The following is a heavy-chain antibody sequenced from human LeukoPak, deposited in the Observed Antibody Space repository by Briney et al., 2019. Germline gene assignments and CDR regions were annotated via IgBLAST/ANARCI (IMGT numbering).Heavy chain of an antibody. CDR1: GFTFSSYA. V-gene: IGHV3-30*04. CDR2: ISYDGSNK. J-gene: IGHJ4*02. Sequence: PGRSLRLSCAASGFTFSSYAMHWVRQAPAKGLEWVAVISYDGSNKYYADSVKGRFTISRDNSKNTLYLQMNSLRAEDTAVYYCARSPNRYYFDYWGQGTLVTVSS. CDR3: ARSPNRYYFDY. D-gene: IGHD3-16*02.